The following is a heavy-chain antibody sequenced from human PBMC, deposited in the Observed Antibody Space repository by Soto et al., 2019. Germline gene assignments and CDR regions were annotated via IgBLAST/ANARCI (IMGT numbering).Heavy chain of an antibody. CDR2: IYYSGST. CDR1: GGSVSSSSYY. Sequence: SETLSLTCTVSGGSVSSSSYYWSWIRQPPGKGLELIGYIYYSGSTNYNPSLKSRVTISVDTSKNQFSLKLSSVTAADTAIYYCARRGGSFYYYGLDVWGQGTTVTVSS. CDR3: ARRGGSFYYYGLDV. J-gene: IGHJ6*02. V-gene: IGHV4-61*01.